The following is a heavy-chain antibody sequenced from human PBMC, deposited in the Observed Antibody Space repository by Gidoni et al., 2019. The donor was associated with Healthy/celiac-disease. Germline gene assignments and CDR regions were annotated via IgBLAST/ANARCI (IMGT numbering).Heavy chain of an antibody. D-gene: IGHD2-2*01. Sequence: EVQLLESGGGLVQPSGSLRLSCAATGFTFRVYSRSWVRQAPGKGLEWFAAISGSCGSTYYADSGKGRFTISRDNSKNTLYLQMNSLRAEDTALYYCAKGPPTKRDCSSTSCYFYWGQGTLVTVSS. V-gene: IGHV3-23*01. CDR2: ISGSCGST. CDR1: GFTFRVYS. J-gene: IGHJ4*02. CDR3: AKGPPTKRDCSSTSCYFY.